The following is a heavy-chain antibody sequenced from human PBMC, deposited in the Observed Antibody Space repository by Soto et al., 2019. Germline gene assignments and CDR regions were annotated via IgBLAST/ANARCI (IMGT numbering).Heavy chain of an antibody. D-gene: IGHD6-13*01. CDR3: AKERRGSSSRHYYYGMDV. Sequence: WGSLRLSCSASVFTFSSYGMHWFRQAPGKGLEWVAVISYDGSNKYYADSVKGRFTISRDNSKNTLYLQMNSLRAEDTAVYYCAKERRGSSSRHYYYGMDVWGQGTTVTVSS. J-gene: IGHJ6*02. CDR2: ISYDGSNK. CDR1: VFTFSSYG. V-gene: IGHV3-30*18.